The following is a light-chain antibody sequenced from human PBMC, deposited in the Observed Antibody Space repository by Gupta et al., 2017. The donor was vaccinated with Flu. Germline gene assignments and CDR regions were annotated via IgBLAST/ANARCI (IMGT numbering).Light chain of an antibody. Sequence: QSALTQPASVSGSPGQSIAISCTGTTSDVGANNYVSWYQQHPGKAPKVMIYGVNNRPSGVSDRFSGSKSGNTASLTISGLQAEDEADYYCSSYRSSSTSFFFGTGTKVNGL. CDR2: GVN. CDR3: SSYRSSSTSFF. J-gene: IGLJ1*01. V-gene: IGLV2-14*01. CDR1: TSDVGANNY.